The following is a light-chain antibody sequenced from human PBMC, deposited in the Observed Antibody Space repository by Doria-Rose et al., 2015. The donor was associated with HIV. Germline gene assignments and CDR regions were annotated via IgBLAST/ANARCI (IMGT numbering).Light chain of an antibody. V-gene: IGKV1-5*03. CDR1: PSISSW. CDR3: LQYNTYPFA. CDR2: KAA. J-gene: IGKJ3*01. Sequence: CRASPSISSWLAWYQQKPGKAPKLLMYKAASFESGVPSRFSGSGSGTEFTLPISSLQPDDFATYYCLQYNTYPFAFGPGTKVD.